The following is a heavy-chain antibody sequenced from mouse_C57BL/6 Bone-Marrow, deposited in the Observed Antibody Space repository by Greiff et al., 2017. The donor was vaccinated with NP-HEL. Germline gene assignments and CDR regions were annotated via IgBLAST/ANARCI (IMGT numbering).Heavy chain of an antibody. CDR1: GYAFTNYL. D-gene: IGHD2-2*01. J-gene: IGHJ2*01. V-gene: IGHV1-54*01. CDR2: INPGSGGT. Sequence: VQLQQSGAELVRPGTSVKVSCKASGYAFTNYLIEWVKQRPGQGLEWIGVINPGSGGTNYNEKLKGKATLTADKSSSTAYMQLSSLTSEDSAVYFCARFSMVTGDYWGQGTTLTVSS. CDR3: ARFSMVTGDY.